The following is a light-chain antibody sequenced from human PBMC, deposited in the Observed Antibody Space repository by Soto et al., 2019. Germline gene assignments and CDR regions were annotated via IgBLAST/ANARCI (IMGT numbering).Light chain of an antibody. Sequence: EIVLTQSPGTLSLSPGERATLSCRASQSVSSSYLAWYQHKPGRAPRLLIDGTSSRATGIPDRFSGSGSGTDFTLTISRLEQEDLAVYYCQQYGSLVTFGQGTKVDIK. CDR2: GTS. CDR1: QSVSSSY. CDR3: QQYGSLVT. V-gene: IGKV3-20*01. J-gene: IGKJ1*01.